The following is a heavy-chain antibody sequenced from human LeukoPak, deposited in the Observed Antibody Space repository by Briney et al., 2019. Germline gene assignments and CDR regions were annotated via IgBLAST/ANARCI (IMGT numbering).Heavy chain of an antibody. CDR3: ARFSPRAMGNYLDF. V-gene: IGHV4-30-2*01. CDR1: GGSISSGSYS. CDR2: IYPRGST. Sequence: SETPSLTCAVSGGSISSGSYSWSWIRQPPGKGLEWIGYIYPRGSTYYNPSLKSRVILSLDKSANQFSLNLSSVTAADTAVYYCARFSPRAMGNYLDFWGQGTLVTVSS. D-gene: IGHD7-27*01. J-gene: IGHJ4*02.